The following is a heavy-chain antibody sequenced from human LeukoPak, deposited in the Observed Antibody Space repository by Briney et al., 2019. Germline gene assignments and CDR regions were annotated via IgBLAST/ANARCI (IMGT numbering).Heavy chain of an antibody. CDR1: GGTFSSYA. CDR2: IIPIFGTA. D-gene: IGHD6-13*01. Sequence: ASVKVSCKASGGTFSSYAISWVRQAPGQGLEWMGGIIPIFGTANYAQKFQGRVTITADKSTSTAYMELSSLRSEDTAVYYCARSNSSSWHREPDHYFDYWGQGTLVTVSS. J-gene: IGHJ4*02. CDR3: ARSNSSSWHREPDHYFDY. V-gene: IGHV1-69*06.